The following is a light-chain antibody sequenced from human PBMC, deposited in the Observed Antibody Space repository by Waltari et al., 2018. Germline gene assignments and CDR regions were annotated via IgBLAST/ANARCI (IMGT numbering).Light chain of an antibody. CDR1: SSNIGNNY. Sequence: QSVLTQPPSVSAAPGQRVTISCSGGSSNIGNNYVSWYRQFPGTAPKLLIYENTERPSGMLGRFSGSKSGTSATLDITGLQAGDEADYYCGTWDSSLSGAVFGGGTHLTVL. CDR2: ENT. CDR3: GTWDSSLSGAV. V-gene: IGLV1-51*02. J-gene: IGLJ7*01.